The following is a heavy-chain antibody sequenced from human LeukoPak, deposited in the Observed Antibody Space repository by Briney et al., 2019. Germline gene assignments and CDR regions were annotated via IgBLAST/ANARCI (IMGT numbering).Heavy chain of an antibody. D-gene: IGHD6-6*01. CDR3: ARATIKSTTAARPAFLFDY. Sequence: SETLSLTCTVSGGFISSYYWSWIRQPPGKGLEWIGYIYDIGRTNYNPSLQSRVTISIDTSKNQFSLNLNSVTAADTAVCYCARATIKSTTAARPAFLFDYWGQGTLVPVSS. J-gene: IGHJ4*02. CDR2: IYDIGRT. V-gene: IGHV4-59*01. CDR1: GGFISSYY.